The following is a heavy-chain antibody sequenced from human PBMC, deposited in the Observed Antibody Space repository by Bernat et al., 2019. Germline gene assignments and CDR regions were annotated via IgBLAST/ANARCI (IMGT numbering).Heavy chain of an antibody. D-gene: IGHD2-21*02. J-gene: IGHJ3*02. CDR1: GFTFSSYG. V-gene: IGHV3-33*01. CDR2: IWYDGSNK. CDR3: ARDPGPEVTNDAFDI. Sequence: QVQLVESGGGVVQPGRSLRLSCAASGFTFSSYGMHWVRQAPGKGLEWVAVIWYDGSNKYYADSVKGRVTISRDNSKNTLYLQMNSLRAEDTAVYYCARDPGPEVTNDAFDIWGQGTMVTVSS.